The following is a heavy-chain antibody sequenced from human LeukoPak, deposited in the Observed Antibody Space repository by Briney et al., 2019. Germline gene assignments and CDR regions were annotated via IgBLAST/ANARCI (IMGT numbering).Heavy chain of an antibody. J-gene: IGHJ4*02. Sequence: SETLSLTCTVSGGSISSGDYYWSWIRQPPGKGLEWIGYIYYSGRTYYNPSLKSRVTISVDTSKNQFSLKLSSVTAADTAVYYCARASNLQPPDYWGQGTLVTVSS. CDR2: IYYSGRT. V-gene: IGHV4-30-4*08. CDR1: GGSISSGDYY. CDR3: ARASNLQPPDY.